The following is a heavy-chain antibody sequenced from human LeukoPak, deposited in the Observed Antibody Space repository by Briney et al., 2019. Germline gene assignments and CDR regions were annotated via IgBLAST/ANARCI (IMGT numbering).Heavy chain of an antibody. CDR1: GFTLTSSA. D-gene: IGHD6-13*01. CDR3: AAEPGIAAAGRVYDY. CDR2: IVVGSGNT. Sequence: TSVKVSCKASGFTLTSSAMQWVRQARGQRLEWIGWIVVGSGNTNYAQKFQERVTITRDMSTSTAYMELSSLRSEHTAVYYCAAEPGIAAAGRVYDYWGPGTLVTVSS. V-gene: IGHV1-58*02. J-gene: IGHJ4*02.